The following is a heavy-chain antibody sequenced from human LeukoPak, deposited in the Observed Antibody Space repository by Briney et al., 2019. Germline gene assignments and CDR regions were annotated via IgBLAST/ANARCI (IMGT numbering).Heavy chain of an antibody. D-gene: IGHD4-11*01. CDR3: ATSAGDYRVGHYYYMGV. CDR1: GYTFTGYY. Sequence: EASVKVSCKASGYTFTGYYFHWVRQAPGQGLEWMGWINPNTAGTNYAQKFLGGVTLTWDTSISTAYMELNRLTSDDTAVYYCATSAGDYRVGHYYYMGVWGKGTSVTVSS. J-gene: IGHJ6*03. V-gene: IGHV1-2*02. CDR2: INPNTAGT.